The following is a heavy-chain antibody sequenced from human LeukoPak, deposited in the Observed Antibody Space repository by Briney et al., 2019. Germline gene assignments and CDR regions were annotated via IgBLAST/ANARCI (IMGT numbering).Heavy chain of an antibody. J-gene: IGHJ4*02. CDR2: IYYSGST. CDR3: ARDPSGYSYGYFDY. V-gene: IGHV4-39*07. D-gene: IGHD5-18*01. CDR1: GGSISSSSYY. Sequence: SETLSLTCTVSGGSISSSSYYWGWIRQPPGKGLEWIGSIYYSGSTYYNPSLKSRVTISVDTSKNQFSLKLSSVTAADTAVYYCARDPSGYSYGYFDYWGQGTLVTVSS.